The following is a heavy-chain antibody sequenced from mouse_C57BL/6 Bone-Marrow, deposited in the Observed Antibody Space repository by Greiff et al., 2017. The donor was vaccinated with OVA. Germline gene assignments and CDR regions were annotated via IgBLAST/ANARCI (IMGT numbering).Heavy chain of an antibody. CDR2: ISYDGSN. CDR3: ARGGTTEEQAMDY. J-gene: IGHJ4*01. D-gene: IGHD1-1*01. Sequence: EVQLQQSGPGLVKPSQSLSLTCSVTGYSITSGYYWNWIRQFPGNKLEWMGYISYDGSNNYNPSLKNRISITRDTSKNQFFLKLNSVTTEDTATYYCARGGTTEEQAMDYWGQGTSVTVSS. CDR1: GYSITSGYY. V-gene: IGHV3-6*01.